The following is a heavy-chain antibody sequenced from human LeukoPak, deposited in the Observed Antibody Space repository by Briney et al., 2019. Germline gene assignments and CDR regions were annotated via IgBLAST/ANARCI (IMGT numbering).Heavy chain of an antibody. V-gene: IGHV3-11*01. Sequence: PGGALRLSCAPSGFTFSDYYMSWIRQAPGRGLEWVSYIIIVVSTIYYADSVKGRFTISRDNAKNSLYLQMNSLRAEDTAVYYCARDGCSSTSCYDDYYYYGMDVWGQGTTVTVSS. CDR1: GFTFSDYY. CDR2: IIIVVSTI. J-gene: IGHJ6*02. CDR3: ARDGCSSTSCYDDYYYYGMDV. D-gene: IGHD2-2*01.